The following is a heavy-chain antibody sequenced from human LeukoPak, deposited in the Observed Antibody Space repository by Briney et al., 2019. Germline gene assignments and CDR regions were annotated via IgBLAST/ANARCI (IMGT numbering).Heavy chain of an antibody. J-gene: IGHJ4*02. CDR3: ARDATPGDPHFDS. Sequence: ASVKVSCKASGSTFTDNYIHWVRPAPGQGLEWMGWINPNSGGTNYAQKFQDRVTMTRDTSIITAYLELNRLRSDDTAVYYCARDATPGDPHFDSWGQGTLVTVSS. CDR1: GSTFTDNY. D-gene: IGHD2-21*01. V-gene: IGHV1-2*02. CDR2: INPNSGGT.